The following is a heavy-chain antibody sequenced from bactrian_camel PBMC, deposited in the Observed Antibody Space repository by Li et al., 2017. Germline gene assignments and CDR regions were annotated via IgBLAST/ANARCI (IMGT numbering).Heavy chain of an antibody. J-gene: IGHJ6*01. V-gene: IGHV3S63*01. CDR2: LTSYGTT. CDR3: AASDQWPCLAAQTADFAY. D-gene: IGHD7*01. Sequence: VQLVESGGGSVQPGGSLRLSCIGSGFSFDDSDMGWYRQGPGGECKLVSSLTSYGTTYYTDSVKGRFTISHDSGKNTMYLQMISLKPEDTAVYYCAASDQWPCLAAQTADFAYWGQGTQVTVS. CDR1: GFSFDDSD.